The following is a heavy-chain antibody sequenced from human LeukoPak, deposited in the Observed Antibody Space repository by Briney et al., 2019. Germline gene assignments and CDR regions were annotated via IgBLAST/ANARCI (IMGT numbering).Heavy chain of an antibody. D-gene: IGHD6-13*01. J-gene: IGHJ4*02. CDR2: IYSGDTT. V-gene: IGHV3-66*01. Sequence: GGSLRLSCTMSGLTVSNNYMSWVRQAPGKGLEWVSLIYSGDTTYYADSVKGRFTISRDNSRNTLYLQVNSLRAEDTAVYYCARDRYSSMWSVFEYWGQGALVTVSS. CDR1: GLTVSNNY. CDR3: ARDRYSSMWSVFEY.